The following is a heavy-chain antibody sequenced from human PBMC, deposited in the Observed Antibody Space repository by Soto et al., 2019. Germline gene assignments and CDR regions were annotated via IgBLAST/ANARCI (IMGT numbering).Heavy chain of an antibody. CDR1: GYTFTSYY. Sequence: ASVKVSCNASGYTFTSYYINWVRQATGQGLEWMGWMNPNSGNTGYAQKFQGRVTMTRNTSISTAYMELSSLRSEDTAVYYCARGIKYYDFWSGYYAEYNWFDPWGQGTLVTVSS. CDR2: MNPNSGNT. CDR3: ARGIKYYDFWSGYYAEYNWFDP. J-gene: IGHJ5*02. V-gene: IGHV1-8*01. D-gene: IGHD3-3*01.